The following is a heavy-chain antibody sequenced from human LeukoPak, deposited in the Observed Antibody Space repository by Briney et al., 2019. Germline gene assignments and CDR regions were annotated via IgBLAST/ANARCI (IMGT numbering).Heavy chain of an antibody. Sequence: PSETLSLTCAVSGGSISSGGYSWSWIRQPPGKGLEWIGYIYHSGSTYYNPSLKSRVTISVDRSKNQFSLKLSSVTAADTAVYYCASQGYYYGSGSSQPPLGAFDIWGQGTMVTVSS. D-gene: IGHD3-10*01. CDR1: GGSISSGGYS. J-gene: IGHJ3*02. CDR2: IYHSGST. CDR3: ASQGYYYGSGSSQPPLGAFDI. V-gene: IGHV4-30-2*01.